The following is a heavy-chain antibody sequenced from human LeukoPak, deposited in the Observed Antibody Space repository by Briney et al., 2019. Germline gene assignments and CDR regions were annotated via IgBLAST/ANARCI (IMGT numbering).Heavy chain of an antibody. CDR2: ISGSGGST. CDR3: AKDVFYCSSTSCHRYYFDD. Sequence: GGSLRLSCAASGFTFSSYAMNWVRQAPGKGREWVSSISGSGGSTYYSDSVKGRFTISRDNSKNTLYLQVNSLRAEDTAIYYCAKDVFYCSSTSCHRYYFDDWGQGTLVSVSS. J-gene: IGHJ4*02. CDR1: GFTFSSYA. D-gene: IGHD2-2*01. V-gene: IGHV3-23*01.